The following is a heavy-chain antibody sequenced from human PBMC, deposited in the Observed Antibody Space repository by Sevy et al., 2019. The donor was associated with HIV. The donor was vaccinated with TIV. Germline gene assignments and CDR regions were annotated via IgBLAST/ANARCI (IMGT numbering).Heavy chain of an antibody. CDR3: ARDRRNYAGQDFDL. J-gene: IGHJ4*02. CDR2: ISSGSTYT. CDR1: GFTFSDYY. Sequence: GGSLRLSCVASGFTFSDYYMSWIRQAPGKGLEWVSDISSGSTYTKYADSVKGRFTISRDNAKNSLYLQTNSLRVEDTAVYYCARDRRNYAGQDFDLWGQGTLVTVSS. D-gene: IGHD1-7*01. V-gene: IGHV3-11*06.